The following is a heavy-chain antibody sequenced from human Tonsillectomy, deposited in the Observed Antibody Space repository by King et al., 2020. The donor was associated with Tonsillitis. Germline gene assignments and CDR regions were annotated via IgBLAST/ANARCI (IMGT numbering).Heavy chain of an antibody. CDR1: GGTFSSYA. J-gene: IGHJ4*02. V-gene: IGHV1-69*01. CDR2: IIPIFGTT. Sequence: VQLVESGAEVKKPGSSVKVSCKASGGTFSSYAIGWVRQAPGQGLEWMGGIIPIFGTTNFAQKFQGRVTITADESTNTAYMELSSLRSQDTALYYCARMVSVAGSGYYFDYWGQGTLVTVSS. D-gene: IGHD6-19*01. CDR3: ARMVSVAGSGYYFDY.